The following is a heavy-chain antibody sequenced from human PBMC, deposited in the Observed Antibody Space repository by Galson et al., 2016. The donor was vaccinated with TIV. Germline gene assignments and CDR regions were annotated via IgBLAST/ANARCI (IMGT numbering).Heavy chain of an antibody. Sequence: VKVSCKVSGYIFTERFIHWVRQAPGERPEWVGRVDPDKGETLYAEKFQGRVTMAADTSGDTAFMELSNLRSEGTAFFYCTTGGGSSGSYYFDFWGLGTLVTVSS. D-gene: IGHD5-12*01. CDR1: GYIFTERF. CDR3: TTGGGSSGSYYFDF. J-gene: IGHJ4*02. CDR2: VDPDKGET. V-gene: IGHV1-69-2*01.